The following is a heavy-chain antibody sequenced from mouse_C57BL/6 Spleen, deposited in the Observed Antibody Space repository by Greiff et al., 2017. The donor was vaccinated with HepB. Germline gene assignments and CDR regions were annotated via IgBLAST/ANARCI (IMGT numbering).Heavy chain of an antibody. Sequence: VKLQESGAELVRPGASVTLSCKASGYTFTDYEMHWVKQTPVHGLEWIGAIDPETGGTAYNQKFKGKAILTADKSSSTAYMELRSLTSEDSAVYYCTRSYGEQAWFAYWGQGTLVTVSA. J-gene: IGHJ3*01. CDR3: TRSYGEQAWFAY. V-gene: IGHV1-15*01. CDR1: GYTFTDYE. CDR2: IDPETGGT. D-gene: IGHD1-1*02.